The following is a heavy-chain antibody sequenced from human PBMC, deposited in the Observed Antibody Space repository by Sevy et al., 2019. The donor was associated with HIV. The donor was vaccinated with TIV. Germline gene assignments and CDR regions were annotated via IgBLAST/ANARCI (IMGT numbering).Heavy chain of an antibody. D-gene: IGHD6-19*01. V-gene: IGHV3-48*01. J-gene: IGHJ4*02. CDR3: ARKWLAGFDY. CDR1: GFTFSSYS. CDR2: ISSSSSPI. Sequence: GGSLRLSCAASGFTFSSYSMNWVRQAPGEGLEWVSYISSSSSPIYYADSVKGRFTISRDNAKNSLYLQMNSLRAEDTAVYYCARKWLAGFDYWGQGTLVTVSS.